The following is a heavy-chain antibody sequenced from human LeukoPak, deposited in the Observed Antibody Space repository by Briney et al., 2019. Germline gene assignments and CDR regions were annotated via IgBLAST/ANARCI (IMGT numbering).Heavy chain of an antibody. Sequence: SGGSLRLSCAASGFIFSDYYMSWIRQAPGKGLEWVSYISSGSTMYYTDSVKGRFTISRDNAKDSLYLQMNSLRAEDTAVYYCARDPGSGYEEHFDYWGQGTLVTVSS. V-gene: IGHV3-11*01. CDR3: ARDPGSGYEEHFDY. J-gene: IGHJ4*02. CDR1: GFIFSDYY. D-gene: IGHD5-12*01. CDR2: ISSGSTM.